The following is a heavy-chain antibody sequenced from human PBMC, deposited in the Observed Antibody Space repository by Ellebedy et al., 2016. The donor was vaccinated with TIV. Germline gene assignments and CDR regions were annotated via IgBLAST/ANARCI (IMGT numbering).Heavy chain of an antibody. Sequence: PGGSLRLSCAASGFSFSDSYMTWIRQAPGKGLEWVSYISHSGRTIYYAGSVKGRFTISRDNAKSSLFLQIDSLRAEDTAVYYCARGAMTSSSPSFDYWGQGTLLAVSS. CDR3: ARGAMTSSSPSFDY. D-gene: IGHD6-6*01. CDR1: GFSFSDSY. J-gene: IGHJ4*02. CDR2: ISHSGRTI. V-gene: IGHV3-11*01.